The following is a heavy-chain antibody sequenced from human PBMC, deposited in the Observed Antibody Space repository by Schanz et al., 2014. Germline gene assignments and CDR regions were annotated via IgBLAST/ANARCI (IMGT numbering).Heavy chain of an antibody. V-gene: IGHV3-11*01. Sequence: VQLVASGGGLVQPGGSLRLSCSASTFTFDHYAMTWVRQAPGKGPEYVSYISSGGTTTYHSDSVKGRFTISRDSAENSLYLQMNSLRAEDTAVYYCAKGRFGELSAFDIWGQGTMVTVSS. CDR2: ISSGGTTT. CDR3: AKGRFGELSAFDI. J-gene: IGHJ3*02. CDR1: TFTFDHYA. D-gene: IGHD3-10*01.